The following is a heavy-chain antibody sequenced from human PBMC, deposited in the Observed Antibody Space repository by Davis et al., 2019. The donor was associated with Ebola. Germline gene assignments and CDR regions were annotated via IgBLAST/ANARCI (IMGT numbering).Heavy chain of an antibody. Sequence: SDPLSPTFTLPGCSTSTGAYYWTCIRQHPGKGLEWFWYIYYSGSTYYTPSLKTRVTISVDTSKNQFSLKLSSVTAADTAVYYCARESILNWFDPWGQGTLVTVSS. D-gene: IGHD2/OR15-2a*01. CDR2: IYYSGST. J-gene: IGHJ5*02. V-gene: IGHV4-31*03. CDR3: ARESILNWFDP. CDR1: GCSTSTGAYY.